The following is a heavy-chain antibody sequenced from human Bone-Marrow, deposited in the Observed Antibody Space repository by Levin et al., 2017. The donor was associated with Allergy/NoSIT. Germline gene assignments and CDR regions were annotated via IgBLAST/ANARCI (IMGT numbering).Heavy chain of an antibody. V-gene: IGHV1-69*13. CDR2: VIPMLNAA. CDR3: ARGLTGTTAYAY. CDR1: GDTFANYP. D-gene: IGHD1-7*01. J-gene: IGHJ4*02. Sequence: SVKVSCKASGDTFANYPITWVRQAPGQGLEWMGGVIPMLNAANYAQKFHGRVTFTADEPTSTAYMELSGLTPDDTAVYYCARGLTGTTAYAYWGQEALVIVSS.